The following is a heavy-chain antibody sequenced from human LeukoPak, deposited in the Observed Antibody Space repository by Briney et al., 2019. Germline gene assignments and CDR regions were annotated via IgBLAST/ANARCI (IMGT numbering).Heavy chain of an antibody. J-gene: IGHJ4*02. V-gene: IGHV4-31*03. Sequence: SETLSLTCIVSGGSFSSSGYSWSWIRQPPGKGLEWIGYIYSTGNTYYNPSLKSRVVISVDTSKSQFSLRLSSVTAADTAVYYCARALGPYYFDYWGQGTLVTVSS. CDR2: IYSTGNT. CDR3: ARALGPYYFDY. CDR1: GGSFSSSGYS.